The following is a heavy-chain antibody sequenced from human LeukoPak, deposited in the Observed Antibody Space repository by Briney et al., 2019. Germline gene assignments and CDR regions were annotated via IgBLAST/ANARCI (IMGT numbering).Heavy chain of an antibody. Sequence: GGSLRLSCAASGFTVSSNYMTWVRQAPGKGLEWVSLIYSGGSTFYADSVKGRFTISRDNSKNTLYLQMNSLRAEDTAVYYCATQKGLVYGMDVWGQGTTVTVSS. D-gene: IGHD2-8*02. V-gene: IGHV3-53*01. CDR2: IYSGGST. J-gene: IGHJ6*02. CDR3: ATQKGLVYGMDV. CDR1: GFTVSSNY.